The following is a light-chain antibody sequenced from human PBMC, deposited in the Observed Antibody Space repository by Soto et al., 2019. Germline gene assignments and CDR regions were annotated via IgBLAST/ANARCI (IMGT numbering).Light chain of an antibody. CDR1: SSDIGAYNY. CDR2: EVS. J-gene: IGLJ2*01. V-gene: IGLV2-14*01. Sequence: QSALTQPASVSGSLGQSITISCTGTSSDIGAYNYVSWYQQHPGKAPKLIIYEVSYRPSGVSNRFSPSKSANTASLTISGLQAEDEADYYCNSFASSNSLIFGGGTKLTVL. CDR3: NSFASSNSLI.